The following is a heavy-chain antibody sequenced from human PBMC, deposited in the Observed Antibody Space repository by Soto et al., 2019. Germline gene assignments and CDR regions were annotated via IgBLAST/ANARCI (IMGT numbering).Heavy chain of an antibody. CDR3: ARWVGGSMYDNSGKYDS. V-gene: IGHV3-30*03. J-gene: IGHJ5*01. CDR1: GFTFSSNG. D-gene: IGHD3-22*01. Sequence: QVQLVESGGGVVQPGRSLRLTCAASGFTFSSNGMHWVRQAPGKGLEWVALVSHDGSKKYYADSVKGRFTISRDNSENTLYLQMNSLRAEDTAVYYCARWVGGSMYDNSGKYDSWGQGTLVTVSS. CDR2: VSHDGSKK.